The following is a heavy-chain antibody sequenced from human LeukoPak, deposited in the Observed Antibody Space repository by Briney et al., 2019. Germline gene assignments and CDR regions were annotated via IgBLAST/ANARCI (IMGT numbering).Heavy chain of an antibody. CDR1: GYIFTNYW. V-gene: IGHV5-51*01. D-gene: IGHD5-24*01. CDR3: ARHRGGDGYTQHDAFDI. J-gene: IGHJ3*02. Sequence: GESLKISCKGSGYIFTNYWIVWVRQMSGKGLEWMGTIYPGDSDTRYSPSFQGQVTISADKSISTAYLQWSSLKASDTAMYYCARHRGGDGYTQHDAFDIWGQGTMVTVSS. CDR2: IYPGDSDT.